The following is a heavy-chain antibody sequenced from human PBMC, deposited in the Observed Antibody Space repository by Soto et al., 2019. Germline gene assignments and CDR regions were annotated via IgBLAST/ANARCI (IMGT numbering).Heavy chain of an antibody. Sequence: SVKVSCKASGGTFSSYAISWVRQAPGQGLEWMGGIISIFGTANYAQKFQGRVTITADESTSTAYMELSSLRSEDTAVYYCARVGTGAAWYQWFGPWGQGTLVTVSS. CDR1: GGTFSSYA. J-gene: IGHJ5*02. CDR3: ARVGTGAAWYQWFGP. V-gene: IGHV1-69*13. CDR2: IISIFGTA. D-gene: IGHD6-13*01.